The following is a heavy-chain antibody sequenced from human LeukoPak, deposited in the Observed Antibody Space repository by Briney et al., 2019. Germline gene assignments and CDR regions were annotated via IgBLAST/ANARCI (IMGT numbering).Heavy chain of an antibody. Sequence: GASVKVSCKASGYTFTSYDINWVRQATGQGLEWMGWMNPNSGNTGYAQKFQGRVTITADESTSTAYMELSSLRSEDTAVYYCARDRVRGVTGYYFDYWGQGTLVTVSS. D-gene: IGHD3-10*01. CDR1: GYTFTSYD. J-gene: IGHJ4*02. V-gene: IGHV1-8*01. CDR2: MNPNSGNT. CDR3: ARDRVRGVTGYYFDY.